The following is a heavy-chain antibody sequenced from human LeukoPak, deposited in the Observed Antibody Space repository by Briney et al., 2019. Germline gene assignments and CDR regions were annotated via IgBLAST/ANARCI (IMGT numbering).Heavy chain of an antibody. CDR3: ARDHIVATIALDY. D-gene: IGHD5-12*01. V-gene: IGHV3-30*04. Sequence: GRSLRLSCAASGFTFRSYAMHWVRQAPGKGLEWVAVISYDGSNKYYADSVKGRFTISRDNSKNTLYLQMNSLRAEDTAVYYCARDHIVATIALDYWGQGTLVTVSS. J-gene: IGHJ4*02. CDR2: ISYDGSNK. CDR1: GFTFRSYA.